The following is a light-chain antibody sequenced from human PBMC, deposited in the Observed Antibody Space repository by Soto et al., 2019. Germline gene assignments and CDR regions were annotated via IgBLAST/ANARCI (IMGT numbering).Light chain of an antibody. J-gene: IGKJ1*01. CDR3: QQSFSTPRT. V-gene: IGKV1-39*01. Sequence: DIQMTQSPSTLSGSVGDRVTITCRASQTISTYLNWYQQKPGKAPKLLIYGASSLQSGVPSRFSGSGSGTDFTLTISSLQPEDFGTYYCQQSFSTPRTFGQGTRWIS. CDR2: GAS. CDR1: QTISTY.